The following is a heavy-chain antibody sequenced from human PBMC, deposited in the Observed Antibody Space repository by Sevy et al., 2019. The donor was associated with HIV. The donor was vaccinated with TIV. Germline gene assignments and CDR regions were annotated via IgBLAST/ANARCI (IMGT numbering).Heavy chain of an antibody. CDR2: IKSKIDGETT. V-gene: IGHV3-15*01. CDR1: GFTFNNAW. D-gene: IGHD3-22*01. J-gene: IGHJ4*02. CDR3: ATAPGYYDSAPFDY. Sequence: GGSLRLSCAVSGFTFNNAWMNWVRQAPGTGLQWVGLIKSKIDGETTDYAAPVNGRFTISRDDSKNTLYLQMNSRKVEDTAVYYCATAPGYYDSAPFDYWGPGTLVTVSS.